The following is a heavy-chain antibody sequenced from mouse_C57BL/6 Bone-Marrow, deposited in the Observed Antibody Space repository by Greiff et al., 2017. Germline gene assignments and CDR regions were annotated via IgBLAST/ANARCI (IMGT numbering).Heavy chain of an antibody. J-gene: IGHJ3*01. CDR1: GYSFTGYY. Sequence: DVQLQESGPELVKPGASVKISCKASGYSFTGYYMHWVKQSSEKSLEWIGEINPSTGGTSYNQKFKGKATLTVDKSSSTAYMQLKSLTSEDSAVYYCVLRPLFADWGQGTLVTVSA. CDR3: VLRPLFAD. CDR2: INPSTGGT. D-gene: IGHD1-2*01. V-gene: IGHV1-43*01.